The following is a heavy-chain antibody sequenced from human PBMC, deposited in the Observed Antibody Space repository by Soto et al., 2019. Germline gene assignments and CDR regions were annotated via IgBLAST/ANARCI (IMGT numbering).Heavy chain of an antibody. CDR1: GGSISNYY. CDR3: ARAGAATLPDY. Sequence: QVQLQDSGPGLVKPSETLSLTCTVSGGSISNYYCSWIRQPPGKGLEWIGYMYYSGSTNYNPSLKSRVTISVDTSKNQFSLKLSSVTAADTAVYYCARAGAATLPDYWGQGTLVTVSS. D-gene: IGHD2-15*01. J-gene: IGHJ4*02. V-gene: IGHV4-59*01. CDR2: MYYSGST.